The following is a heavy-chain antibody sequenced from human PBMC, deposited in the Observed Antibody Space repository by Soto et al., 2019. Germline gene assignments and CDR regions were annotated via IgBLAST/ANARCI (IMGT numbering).Heavy chain of an antibody. CDR3: ARARIAAVGYYYYYMDV. CDR1: GFTFSSYG. J-gene: IGHJ6*03. D-gene: IGHD6-13*01. CDR2: IWYDGSNK. V-gene: IGHV3-33*01. Sequence: GGSLRLSCAASGFTFSSYGMHWVRQAPGKGLEWVAVIWYDGSNKYYADSVKGRFTISRDNSKNTLYLQMNSLRAEDTAVYYCARARIAAVGYYYYYMDVWGKGTTVTVSS.